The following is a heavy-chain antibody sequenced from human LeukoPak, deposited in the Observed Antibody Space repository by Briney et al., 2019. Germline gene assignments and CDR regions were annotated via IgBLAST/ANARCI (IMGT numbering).Heavy chain of an antibody. CDR3: AREGLELQWDY. D-gene: IGHD1-7*01. CDR1: GYTFTSYY. J-gene: IGHJ4*02. V-gene: IGHV1-69*13. CDR2: IIPIFGTA. Sequence: ASVKVSCKASGYTFTSYYLHWVRQAPGQGLEWMGGIIPIFGTANYAQKFQGRVTITADESTSTAYMELSSLRSEDTAVYYCAREGLELQWDYWGQGTLVTVSS.